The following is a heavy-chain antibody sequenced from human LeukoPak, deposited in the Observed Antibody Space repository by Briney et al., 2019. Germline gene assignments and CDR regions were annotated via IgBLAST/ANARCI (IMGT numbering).Heavy chain of an antibody. CDR2: IKQDGSEK. V-gene: IGHV3-7*01. D-gene: IGHD2-15*01. Sequence: GGSLRLSCAASGFTFSSYSMSWVRQAPGKGLEWVANIKQDGSEKYYVDSVKGRFTISRDNAKNSLYLQMNSLRAEDTAVYYCARDLLQYFGMDVGGQGTTVTVSS. CDR1: GFTFSSYS. CDR3: ARDLLQYFGMDV. J-gene: IGHJ6*01.